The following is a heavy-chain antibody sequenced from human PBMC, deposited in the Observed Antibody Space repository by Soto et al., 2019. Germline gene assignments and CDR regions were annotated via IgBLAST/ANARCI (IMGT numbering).Heavy chain of an antibody. CDR2: ISGSGGST. Sequence: EVQLLESGGGLVQPGGSLRLSCAASGITFSSYAMSWVRQAPGKGLEWVSAISGSGGSTYYADSVKGRFTISRDNSKNTLYLQMNSLRAEDTAVYYCAKDLWQPLGRNWFDPWGQGTLVTVSS. V-gene: IGHV3-23*01. CDR3: AKDLWQPLGRNWFDP. D-gene: IGHD7-27*01. J-gene: IGHJ5*02. CDR1: GITFSSYA.